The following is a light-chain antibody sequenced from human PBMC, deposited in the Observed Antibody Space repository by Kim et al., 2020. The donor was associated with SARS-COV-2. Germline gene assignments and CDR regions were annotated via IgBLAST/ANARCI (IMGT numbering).Light chain of an antibody. CDR1: NSDVGDYDY. CDR2: YVS. V-gene: IGLV2-14*04. Sequence: GQSLRIPCTGTNSDVGDYDYVSCYQQHPGKAPKLIIFYVSIRPSGVSSRFSGSKSGNTASLTISGLQDEDEADYYCCSYARGSAYVFGTGTKVTVL. J-gene: IGLJ1*01. CDR3: CSYARGSAYV.